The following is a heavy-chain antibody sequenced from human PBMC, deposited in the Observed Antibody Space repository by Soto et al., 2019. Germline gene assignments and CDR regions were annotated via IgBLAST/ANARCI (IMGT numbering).Heavy chain of an antibody. V-gene: IGHV4-34*01. CDR2: VNHSGSA. CDR3: ARGRRSGYDLLTGYLTREYYSDY. D-gene: IGHD3-9*01. Sequence: QVQLQQWGAGLLKPSETLSLTCAVYDRSFSGYYWSWIRQPPGKGLEWIGEVNHSGSANYHPSLESRGTISVDASKSPCAVKLSSVTASDTAVYYCARGRRSGYDLLTGYLTREYYSDYWGQGTLVTVSS. CDR1: DRSFSGYY. J-gene: IGHJ4*02.